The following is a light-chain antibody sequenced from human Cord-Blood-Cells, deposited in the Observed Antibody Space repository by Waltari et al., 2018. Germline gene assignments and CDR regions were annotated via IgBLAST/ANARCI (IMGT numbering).Light chain of an antibody. J-gene: IGLJ3*02. CDR2: EGG. CDR3: CSYAGSSNWV. CDR1: SSDVGSYNL. V-gene: IGLV2-23*01. Sequence: QSALTQPASVSGSPGQSITISCTGTSSDVGSYNLVSWYQQHPRTAPKHMIYEGGKRPLGVSTRFSGPKSGNTASLTISGLQAEDEADYYCCSYAGSSNWVFGGGTKLTVL.